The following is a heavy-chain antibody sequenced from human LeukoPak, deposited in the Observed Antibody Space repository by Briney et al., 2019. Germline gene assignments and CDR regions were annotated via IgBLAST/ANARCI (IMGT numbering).Heavy chain of an antibody. V-gene: IGHV3-21*01. CDR1: GFTFSSYS. CDR2: ISSSSSYI. D-gene: IGHD1-26*01. J-gene: IGHJ4*02. CDR3: ARDQDTWELLGFDY. Sequence: GGSLRLSCAASGFTFSSYSMNWVRQAPGKGLEWVSSISSSSSYIYYADSVKGRFTISRDNAKNSLYLQMNSLRAEDTAVYYCARDQDTWELLGFDYWGQGTLVTVSS.